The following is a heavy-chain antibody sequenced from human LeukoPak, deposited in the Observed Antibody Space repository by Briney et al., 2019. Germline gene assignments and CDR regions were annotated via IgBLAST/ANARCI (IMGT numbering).Heavy chain of an antibody. CDR3: TRETVVVATASLGY. J-gene: IGHJ4*02. V-gene: IGHV3-74*01. Sequence: GGSLRLSCAASGFTFSSYWMYWVRQAPGKGLVWVSRINSDGSTINYADSVKGRFTISRDNAKNTLYLQMDSLRAEDTAVYYCTRETVVVATASLGYWGLGTLATVSS. CDR1: GFTFSSYW. CDR2: INSDGSTI. D-gene: IGHD2-2*01.